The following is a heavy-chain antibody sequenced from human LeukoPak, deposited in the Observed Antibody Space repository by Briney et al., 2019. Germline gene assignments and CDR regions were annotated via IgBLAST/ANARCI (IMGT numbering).Heavy chain of an antibody. CDR2: INPNSGGT. D-gene: IGHD3-22*01. Sequence: AASVKVSCKASGYTFTGYYMHWVRQSPGQGLEWMGRINPNSGGTNYAQKFQGRVTMTRDTSISTAYMELSRLRSDDTAVYYCARDSDYYDSSGYSVAFDIWGQGTMVTVSS. CDR1: GYTFTGYY. V-gene: IGHV1-2*06. J-gene: IGHJ3*02. CDR3: ARDSDYYDSSGYSVAFDI.